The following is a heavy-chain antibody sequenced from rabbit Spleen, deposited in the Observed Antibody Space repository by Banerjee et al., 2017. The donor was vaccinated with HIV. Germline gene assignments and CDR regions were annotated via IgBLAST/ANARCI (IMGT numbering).Heavy chain of an antibody. Sequence: QEQLEESGGGLVKPEGSLTLTCTASGFDFSSNAMCWVRQSPGKGLEWIACINTATGKAVYANWAKGQFTMSKTSSTTVTLQMTSLTAADTATYFCARNYVNAFDPWGPGTLVTVS. J-gene: IGHJ2*01. CDR3: ARNYVNAFDP. V-gene: IGHV1S45*01. CDR1: GFDFSSNA. D-gene: IGHD1-1*01. CDR2: INTATGKA.